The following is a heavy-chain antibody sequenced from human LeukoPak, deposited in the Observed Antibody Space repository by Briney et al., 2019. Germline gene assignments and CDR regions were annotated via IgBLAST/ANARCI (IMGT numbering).Heavy chain of an antibody. J-gene: IGHJ5*02. Sequence: SVKVSCKASGYTFTSYDINWVRQATGQGLEWMGWMNPNSGNTGYAQKFQGRVTMTRNTSISTAYMELSSLRSEDTAVYYCARGQRVSSSWYGWFDPWGQGTLVTVSS. CDR3: ARGQRVSSSWYGWFDP. CDR1: GYTFTSYD. D-gene: IGHD6-13*01. CDR2: MNPNSGNT. V-gene: IGHV1-8*01.